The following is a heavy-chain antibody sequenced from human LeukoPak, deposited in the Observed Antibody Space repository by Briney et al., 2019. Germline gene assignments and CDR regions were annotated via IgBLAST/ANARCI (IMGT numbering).Heavy chain of an antibody. J-gene: IGHJ4*02. CDR2: IYYSGST. CDR1: GGSISSYY. V-gene: IGHV4-59*01. D-gene: IGHD6-6*01. CDR3: ATLPSIAAPQGDY. Sequence: PSETLSLTCTVSGGSISSYYWSWIRQPPGKGLEWIGYIYYSGSTNYNPSLKSRVTISVDTSKNQFSLKLSSVTAEDTAVYYCATLPSIAAPQGDYWGQGTPVTVSS.